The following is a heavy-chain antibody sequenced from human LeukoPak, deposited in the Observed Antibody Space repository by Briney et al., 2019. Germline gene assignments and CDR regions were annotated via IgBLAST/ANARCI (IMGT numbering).Heavy chain of an antibody. CDR1: GYTFTSYD. Sequence: ASVKVSCKASGYTFTSYDINWVRQATGQGLEWMGWMNPNSGNTGYAQKFQGRVTMTRNTSISTAYMELSSLRSEDTAVYYCARVHRGDDILTGAFKNYYYYMDVWGKGTTVTISS. V-gene: IGHV1-8*01. CDR3: ARVHRGDDILTGAFKNYYYYMDV. J-gene: IGHJ6*03. CDR2: MNPNSGNT. D-gene: IGHD3-9*01.